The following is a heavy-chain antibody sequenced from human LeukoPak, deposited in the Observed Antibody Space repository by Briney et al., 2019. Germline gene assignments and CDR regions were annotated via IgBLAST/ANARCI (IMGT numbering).Heavy chain of an antibody. J-gene: IGHJ4*02. CDR1: GASITSGDYS. V-gene: IGHV4-61*02. CDR2: IYTSGST. Sequence: KPSQTLSLTCAVSGASITSGDYSWNCMRQPPGKGLEWIGRIYTSGSTNYNPSLKSRVTMSVDTSKNQFSLKLSSVTAADTAVYYCASTHSYSSRRNFDYWGQGTLVNVSS. CDR3: ASTHSYSSRRNFDY. D-gene: IGHD6-13*01.